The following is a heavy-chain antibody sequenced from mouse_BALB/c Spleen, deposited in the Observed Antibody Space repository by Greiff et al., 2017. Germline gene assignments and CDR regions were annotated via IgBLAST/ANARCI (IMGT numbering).Heavy chain of an antibody. V-gene: IGHV1S81*02. J-gene: IGHJ2*01. CDR2: INPSNGRT. Sequence: VQLHQPGAELVKPGASVKLSCKASGYTFTSYWMHWVKQRPGQGLEWIGEINPSNGRTNYNEKFKSKATLTVDKSSSTAYMQLSSLTSEDSAVYYCARLGYYFDYWGQGTTLTVSS. CDR3: ARLGYYFDY. CDR1: GYTFTSYW.